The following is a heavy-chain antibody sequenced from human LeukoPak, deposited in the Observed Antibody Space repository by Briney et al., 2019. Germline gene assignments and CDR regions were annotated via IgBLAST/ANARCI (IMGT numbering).Heavy chain of an antibody. V-gene: IGHV3-23*01. D-gene: IGHD2-21*02. Sequence: PGGSLRLSCAASGFIFSSYVMSWVRRAPGKGLEWVSIVSDNGGSTYYADSVKGRFTISRDNSKNTLYLQMNSLRAEDTAVYYCAKEGHIVVVTVKIDYWGQGTLVTVSS. CDR1: GFIFSSYV. CDR2: VSDNGGST. CDR3: AKEGHIVVVTVKIDY. J-gene: IGHJ4*02.